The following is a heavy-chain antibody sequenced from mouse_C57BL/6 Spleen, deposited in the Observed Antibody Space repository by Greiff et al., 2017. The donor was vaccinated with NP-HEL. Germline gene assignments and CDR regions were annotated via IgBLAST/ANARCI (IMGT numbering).Heavy chain of an antibody. Sequence: EVQLVESGGGLVQPGGSLSLSCAASGFTFTDYYMSWVRQPPGKALEWLGFIRNKANGYTTEYSASVKGRFTISRDNSQSILYLQMNALRAEDSATYDCARYIIPVEGYFDVWGTGTTVTVSS. CDR2: IRNKANGYTT. D-gene: IGHD1-1*01. J-gene: IGHJ1*03. CDR1: GFTFTDYY. V-gene: IGHV7-3*01. CDR3: ARYIIPVEGYFDV.